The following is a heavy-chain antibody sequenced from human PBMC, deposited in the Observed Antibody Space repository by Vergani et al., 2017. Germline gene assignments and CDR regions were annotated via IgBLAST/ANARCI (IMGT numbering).Heavy chain of an antibody. CDR3: ARAPDDGGNAGRDD. D-gene: IGHD3-10*01. Sequence: VQLVESGGGLVQPGGSLRLSCAASGFTFSSYEMNWVRQAPGKGLEWVAVIWDDGSNKDYADSVKGRFTISRDNSKNTLYLQMNSLRAEDTAVYYCARAPDDGGNAGRDDGGQGTLVTVSS. V-gene: IGHV3-33*08. J-gene: IGHJ4*02. CDR1: GFTFSSYE. CDR2: IWDDGSNK.